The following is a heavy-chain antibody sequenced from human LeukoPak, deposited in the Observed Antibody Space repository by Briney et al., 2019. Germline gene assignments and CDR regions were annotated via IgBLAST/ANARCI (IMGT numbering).Heavy chain of an antibody. CDR1: GASFGTNY. J-gene: IGHJ4*02. CDR2: IYYSGGT. CDR3: AKGHGSGTFYRGLFDS. Sequence: SETLSLTCSVSGASFGTNYWSWIRQAPGKGLGWIGYIYYSGGTNDNPSLKGRVTISADTSKNQFSLNLRSVTAADTAVYYCAKGHGSGTFYRGLFDSWGQGIPVTVSS. D-gene: IGHD3-10*01. V-gene: IGHV4-59*01.